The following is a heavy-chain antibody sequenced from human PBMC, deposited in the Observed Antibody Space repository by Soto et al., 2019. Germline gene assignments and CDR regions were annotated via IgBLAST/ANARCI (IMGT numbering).Heavy chain of an antibody. CDR2: IIPKFGTA. CDR3: ERGDGVFEY. CDR1: GGTFSNYV. J-gene: IGHJ4*02. V-gene: IGHV1-69*01. Sequence: QVQLVQSGAEVKKRGSLVKVYCKASGGTFSNYVISWVRQAPGQGLEWMGGIIPKFGTASYAQKLQGRATITADESTSTAFMELSSLRSEDTAVYFCERGDGVFEYWGQGTLVTVSS. D-gene: IGHD3-3*01.